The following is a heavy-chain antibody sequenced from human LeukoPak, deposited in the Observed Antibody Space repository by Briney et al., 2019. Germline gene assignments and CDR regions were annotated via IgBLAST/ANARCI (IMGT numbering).Heavy chain of an antibody. J-gene: IGHJ6*02. CDR1: GGTFSSYA. Sequence: GASVKVSCKASGGTFSSYAISWVRQAPGQGLEWMGGIIPIFGTANYAQKFQGRVTITADESTSTAYMELSSLRSEDTAVYYCARDPKWEGWNTEGRVMDVWGQGTTVTVSS. CDR3: ARDPKWEGWNTEGRVMDV. V-gene: IGHV1-69*13. D-gene: IGHD1-26*01. CDR2: IIPIFGTA.